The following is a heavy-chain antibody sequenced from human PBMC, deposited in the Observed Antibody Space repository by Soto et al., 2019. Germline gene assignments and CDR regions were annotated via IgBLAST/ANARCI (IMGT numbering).Heavy chain of an antibody. CDR3: ARESGRDEEEVAPFIGS. D-gene: IGHD3-10*01. CDR2: IKQDGSEK. J-gene: IGHJ5*02. V-gene: IGHV3-7*05. Sequence: GGSLRLSCAASGFTFSSYWMSWVRQAPGKGLEWVANIKQDGSEKYYVDSVKGRFTISRDNAKNSLYLQMNSLRAEDTAVYYCARESGRDEEEVAPFIGSWGQGTLVTVSS. CDR1: GFTFSSYW.